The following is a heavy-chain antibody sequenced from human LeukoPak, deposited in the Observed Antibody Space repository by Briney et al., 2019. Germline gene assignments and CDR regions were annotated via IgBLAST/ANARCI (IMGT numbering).Heavy chain of an antibody. CDR2: IYPGDSDT. J-gene: IGHJ5*02. CDR1: GYSFPNYW. CDR3: ARQANNWSYRSPWFDP. V-gene: IGHV5-51*01. D-gene: IGHD1-7*01. Sequence: GESLKISCKGSGYSFPNYWIAWVRQMPGKGLEYMGIIYPGDSDTRHSPSFEGQVTISADKSITTAYLQWSSLKASDTAIYYCARQANNWSYRSPWFDPWGQGTLVTVSS.